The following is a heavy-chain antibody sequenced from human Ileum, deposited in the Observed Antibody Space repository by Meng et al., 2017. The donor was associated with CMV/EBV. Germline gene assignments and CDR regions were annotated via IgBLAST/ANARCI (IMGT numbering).Heavy chain of an antibody. D-gene: IGHD3-22*01. CDR1: SGFGIGDHW. CDR3: ARVYGSYYYDSSGYYYPPDY. V-gene: IGHV3-72*01. J-gene: IGHJ4*02. CDR2: YRNLDGRYIT. Sequence: GGSLRLSCAVSSGFGIGDHWMDWVRQAPGKGLEWVGRYRNLDGRYITQYAVTMEGRATISKEDSKNSLDLQMNSLRAEDTAVYYCARVYGSYYYDSSGYYYPPDYWGQGTLVTVSS.